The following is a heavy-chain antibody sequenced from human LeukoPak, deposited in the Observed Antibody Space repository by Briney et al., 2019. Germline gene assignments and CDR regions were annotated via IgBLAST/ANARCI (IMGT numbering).Heavy chain of an antibody. CDR3: ATLLSPSGSHRGWFDP. J-gene: IGHJ5*02. CDR2: INPNSGGT. CDR1: GYTFTGYY. Sequence: GASVKDSCKASGYTFTGYYMHWVRQAPGQGLEWMGWINPNSGGTNYAQKFQGRVTMTEDTSTDTAYMELSSLRSEDTAVYYCATLLSPSGSHRGWFDPWGQGTLVTASS. D-gene: IGHD1-26*01. V-gene: IGHV1-2*02.